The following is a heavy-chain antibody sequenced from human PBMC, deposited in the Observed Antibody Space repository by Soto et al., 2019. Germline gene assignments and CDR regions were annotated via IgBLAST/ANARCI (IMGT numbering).Heavy chain of an antibody. CDR2: SSFDGTKT. Sequence: QEHLVESGGGVVQPGESLRLSCAASGFILRSNGMHWVRQAPGKGLEWVAVSSFDGTKTYYADSVKGRFTISRDTPNNTLHLQMTSLRVEDTAISYCAKDRGYDYKNGLDVWGQGTKVTVSS. V-gene: IGHV3-30*18. D-gene: IGHD5-12*01. CDR1: GFILRSNG. CDR3: AKDRGYDYKNGLDV. J-gene: IGHJ6*02.